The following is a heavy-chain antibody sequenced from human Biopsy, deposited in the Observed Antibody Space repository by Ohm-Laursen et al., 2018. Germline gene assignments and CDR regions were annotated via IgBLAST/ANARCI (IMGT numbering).Heavy chain of an antibody. V-gene: IGHV3-21*01. J-gene: IGHJ6*02. Sequence: SLSLSCSASGFSVSSYDMNWVRQAPGKGLEWISYISETSSHIYDADSVRGRFTVARDIAKNSLYLQLNSLRVEDSAVYYCARDSSRRAREGGMDVWGQGTTVTVSS. CDR2: ISETSSHI. CDR3: ARDSSRRAREGGMDV. D-gene: IGHD6-6*01. CDR1: GFSVSSYD.